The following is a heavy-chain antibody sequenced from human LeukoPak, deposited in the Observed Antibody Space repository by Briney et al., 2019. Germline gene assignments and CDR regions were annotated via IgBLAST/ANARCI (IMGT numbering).Heavy chain of an antibody. Sequence: SETLSLTCTVSGGSISSSSYYWGWIRQPPGKGLEWIGSIYYSGSTYYNPSLKSRVTISVDTSKNQFSLKLSSVTAADTAVYCCARVRPAYYGSGSPYYYYYGMDVWGQGTTVTVSS. CDR3: ARVRPAYYGSGSPYYYYYGMDV. CDR1: GGSISSSSYY. V-gene: IGHV4-39*07. CDR2: IYYSGST. D-gene: IGHD3-10*01. J-gene: IGHJ6*02.